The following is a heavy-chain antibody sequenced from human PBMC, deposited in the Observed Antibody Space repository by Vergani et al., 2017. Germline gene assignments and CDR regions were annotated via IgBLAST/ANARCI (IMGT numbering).Heavy chain of an antibody. CDR3: ATVEMVTESDY. D-gene: IGHD5-24*01. Sequence: QVQLQESGPGLVKPSQTLSLTCTVSGGSISSGSYYWSWIRQPAGKGLEWIGRIYTSGSTNYNPSLKSRVTISVDTSKNQFSLKLSSVTAADTAVYYCATVEMVTESDYWGQGTLVTVSS. CDR1: GGSISSGSYY. J-gene: IGHJ4*02. V-gene: IGHV4-61*02. CDR2: IYTSGST.